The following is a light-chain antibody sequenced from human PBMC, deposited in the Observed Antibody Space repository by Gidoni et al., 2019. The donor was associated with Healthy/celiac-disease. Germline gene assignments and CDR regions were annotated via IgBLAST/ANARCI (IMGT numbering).Light chain of an antibody. J-gene: IGKJ2*04. CDR1: QGISSY. Sequence: DIQLTQSPSFLSASVGDRVTITCRASQGISSYLAWYQQKPGKAPKLLIYAASTLQSGVPSRFSGSGSGTEFTLTISSLQPEDFATYYCQQHNSYLCSFGQGTKLEIK. CDR3: QQHNSYLCS. V-gene: IGKV1-9*01. CDR2: AAS.